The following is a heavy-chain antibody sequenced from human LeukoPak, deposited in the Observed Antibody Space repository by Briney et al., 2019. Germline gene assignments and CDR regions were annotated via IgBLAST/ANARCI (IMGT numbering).Heavy chain of an antibody. V-gene: IGHV3-23*01. CDR1: GFTFDIYA. CDR2: ICGSDGST. CDR3: VKNAGGSCYSSSAY. Sequence: PGGSLRLSCAASGFTFDIYAMTWVRQAPGKGLEWVSAICGSDGSTYYADSVKGRFTISRDNSKNMLYLQMNSLRAEDMALYYCVKNAGGSCYSSSAYWGQGTLVTVSS. J-gene: IGHJ4*02. D-gene: IGHD2-15*01.